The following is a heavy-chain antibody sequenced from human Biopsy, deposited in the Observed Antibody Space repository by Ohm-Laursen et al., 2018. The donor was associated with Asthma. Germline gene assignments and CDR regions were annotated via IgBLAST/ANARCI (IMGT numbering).Heavy chain of an antibody. J-gene: IGHJ3*02. CDR1: GYTFINYA. Sequence: GASVKVSCNASGYTFINYAIHWVRQAPGQRLEWMGWINAGNGNTKYSQKFQGRVTISRDTSASTAYMDLSSLRSEDTAVYYCARTFYDFLTGQVNDAFAMWGQGTMVTASP. CDR3: ARTFYDFLTGQVNDAFAM. CDR2: INAGNGNT. V-gene: IGHV1-3*01. D-gene: IGHD3-9*01.